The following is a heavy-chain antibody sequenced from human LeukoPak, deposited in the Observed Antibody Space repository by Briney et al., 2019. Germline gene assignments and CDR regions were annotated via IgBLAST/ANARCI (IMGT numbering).Heavy chain of an antibody. CDR2: ISYSGST. J-gene: IGHJ5*02. CDR1: GGSITSYY. CDR3: ASGGYCSSGSCYPNWFDP. Sequence: SETLSLTCSVSGGSITSYYWSWIRQPPGKGLEWIGYISYSGSTNYNLSLKSRVSISIDTSKNQFSLKLSSVTAADTAVYYCASGGYCSSGSCYPNWFDPWGQGTLVTVSS. D-gene: IGHD2-15*01. V-gene: IGHV4-59*01.